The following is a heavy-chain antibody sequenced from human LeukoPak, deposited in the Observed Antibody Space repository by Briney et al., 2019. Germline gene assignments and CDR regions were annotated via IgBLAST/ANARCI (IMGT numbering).Heavy chain of an antibody. V-gene: IGHV1-69*06. CDR2: IIPIFGTA. CDR1: GGTFSSYA. D-gene: IGHD2-2*01. J-gene: IGHJ6*03. CDR3: ARVLAVVPADYYYMDV. Sequence: ASVKVSCKASGGTFSSYAISWVRQAPGQGLEWMGGIIPIFGTANYAQKFQGRVTITADKSTSTAYMELSSLRSEDTAVYYCARVLAVVPADYYYMDVWGKGTTVTVSS.